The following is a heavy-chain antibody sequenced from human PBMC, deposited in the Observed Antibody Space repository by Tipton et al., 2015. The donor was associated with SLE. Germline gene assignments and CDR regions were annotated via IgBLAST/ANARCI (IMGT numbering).Heavy chain of an antibody. V-gene: IGHV4-59*01. Sequence: TLSLTCTVSGGSISSYYWSWIRQTPGKRLEWIGHVHSSGSTNYNPSLKSRVTMSLDTSKNQFSLTMSSVTAADTAVYYCATSGYESLRWCGSWGRGTPVSAST. CDR1: GGSISSYY. J-gene: IGHJ4*02. CDR2: VHSSGST. CDR3: ATSGYESLRWCGS. D-gene: IGHD5-12*01.